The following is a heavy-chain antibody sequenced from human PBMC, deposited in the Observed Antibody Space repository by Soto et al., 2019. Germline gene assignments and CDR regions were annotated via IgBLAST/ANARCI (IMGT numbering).Heavy chain of an antibody. D-gene: IGHD3-22*01. CDR3: ARGSYYYDSSGYYHY. CDR1: GGSISSSSFH. Sequence: SETLSLTCTVSGGSISSSSFHWGWIRQPPGKGLEWIGSIYYSGSTYYSPSLKSRVTISVDTSKNQFSLKLSSVTAADTAVYYCARGSYYYDSSGYYHYWGQRTLVTVSS. J-gene: IGHJ4*02. CDR2: IYYSGST. V-gene: IGHV4-39*07.